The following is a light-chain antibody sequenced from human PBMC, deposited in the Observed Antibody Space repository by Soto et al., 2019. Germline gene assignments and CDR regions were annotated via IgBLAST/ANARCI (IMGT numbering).Light chain of an antibody. CDR1: QSVRNNY. CDR3: QQYGSPPLT. V-gene: IGKV3-20*01. CDR2: DVS. Sequence: EIVLTQSPGTLSLSPGERATLSCRASQSVRNNYLVWYQQRPGQPPRFLMYDVSTRAAGIPDRFSGSGSGTDFTLTISRLEPEDFAVYYCQQYGSPPLTFGGGTKVEIE. J-gene: IGKJ4*01.